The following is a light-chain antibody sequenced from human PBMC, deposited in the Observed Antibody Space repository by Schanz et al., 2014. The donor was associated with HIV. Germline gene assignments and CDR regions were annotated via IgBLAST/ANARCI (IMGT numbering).Light chain of an antibody. CDR2: GAS. Sequence: EIVMTQSPGTLSVSPGERATLSCRASQTVSNNLAWYQQKPGQAPRLLIYGASTRATGIPARFSGSGSGTEFTLTISSLQSEDFAVYYCQLYGESPPWTFGQGTKVEMK. J-gene: IGKJ1*01. CDR3: QLYGESPPWT. CDR1: QTVSNN. V-gene: IGKV3-15*01.